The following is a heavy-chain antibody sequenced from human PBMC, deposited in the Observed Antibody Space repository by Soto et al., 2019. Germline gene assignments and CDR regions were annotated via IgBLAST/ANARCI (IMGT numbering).Heavy chain of an antibody. Sequence: QVQLVQSGAEVKKPGASVKVSCKASGYTFTSYGISSVRQAPGQGLEWMGWINVYNGNTNYAQKLQGRVTMTTDTSTSTAYLDLRSLRSDDTAVYFCARATSRGEYDYWGQGTLVTVSS. J-gene: IGHJ4*02. CDR3: ARATSRGEYDY. D-gene: IGHD3-10*01. V-gene: IGHV1-18*01. CDR1: GYTFTSYG. CDR2: INVYNGNT.